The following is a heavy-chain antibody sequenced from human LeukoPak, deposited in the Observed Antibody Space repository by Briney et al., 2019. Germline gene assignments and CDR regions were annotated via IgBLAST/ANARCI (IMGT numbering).Heavy chain of an antibody. V-gene: IGHV4-59*01. D-gene: IGHD3-22*01. CDR3: SRDDSGGYYYFYY. Sequence: PSETLSLTCTVSGGSISSYYWSWIRQPPGKGLEGTGYVYYNGRTNYNPSLKSRVTLSLDTSTNQFSLKLRSVTAADTAVYYCSRDDSGGYYYFYYWGQGTLVTVSS. J-gene: IGHJ4*02. CDR1: GGSISSYY. CDR2: VYYNGRT.